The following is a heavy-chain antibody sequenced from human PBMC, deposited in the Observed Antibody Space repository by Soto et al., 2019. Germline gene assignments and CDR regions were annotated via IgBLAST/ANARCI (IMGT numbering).Heavy chain of an antibody. CDR2: ISYDGSNK. CDR3: ARETSIVVVVAATPSWFDP. CDR1: GFTFSSYA. V-gene: IGHV3-30-3*01. Sequence: GGSLRLSCAASGFTFSSYAMHWVRQAPGKGLEWVAVISYDGSNKYYADSVKGRFTISRDNSKNTLYLQMNSLRAEDTAVYYCARETSIVVVVAATPSWFDPWGQGTLVTVSS. J-gene: IGHJ5*02. D-gene: IGHD2-15*01.